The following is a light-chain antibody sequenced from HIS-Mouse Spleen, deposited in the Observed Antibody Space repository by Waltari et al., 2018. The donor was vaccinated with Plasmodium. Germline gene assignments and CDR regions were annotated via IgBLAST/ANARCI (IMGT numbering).Light chain of an antibody. CDR2: LNSDGSH. CDR1: SGHSSYA. Sequence: QLVLTQSPSASASLGASVKLTCTLSSGHSSYAIAWHQQQPEKGPRYLMKLNSDGSHSKGDGIPDRFSGSSSGNTASLTITGAQAEDEADYYCNSRDSSGNHLVFGGGTKLTVL. V-gene: IGLV4-69*01. CDR3: NSRDSSGNHLV. J-gene: IGLJ2*01.